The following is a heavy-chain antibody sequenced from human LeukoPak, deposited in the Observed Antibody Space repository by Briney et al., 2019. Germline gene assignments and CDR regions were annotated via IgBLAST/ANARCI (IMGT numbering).Heavy chain of an antibody. CDR1: GGSISSSNW. CDR3: ARHVSSSGYPDYFDY. Sequence: KSSETLSLTCAVSGGSISSSNWWSWVRQPPGKLLEWIGSIYYSGSTYYNPSLRSRVTISVDTSKNQFSLKLSSVTAADTAVYYCARHVSSSGYPDYFDYWGQGTLVTVSS. J-gene: IGHJ4*02. V-gene: IGHV4-39*01. D-gene: IGHD3-22*01. CDR2: IYYSGST.